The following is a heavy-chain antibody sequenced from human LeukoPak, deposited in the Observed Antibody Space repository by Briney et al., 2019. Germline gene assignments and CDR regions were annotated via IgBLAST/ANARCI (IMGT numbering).Heavy chain of an antibody. Sequence: PSETLSLTCAVYGGSFSGNYWSWIRQPPGKGLEWIGEINHSGSTNYNPSLKSRVTISVDTSKNQFSLKLSSVTAADTAVYYCASTRVVVVPAAMHRFDPWGQGTLVTVSS. D-gene: IGHD2-2*01. V-gene: IGHV4-34*01. CDR1: GGSFSGNY. CDR3: ASTRVVVVPAAMHRFDP. J-gene: IGHJ5*02. CDR2: INHSGST.